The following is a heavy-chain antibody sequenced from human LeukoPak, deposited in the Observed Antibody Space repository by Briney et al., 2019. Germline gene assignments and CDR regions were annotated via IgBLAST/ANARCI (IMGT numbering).Heavy chain of an antibody. CDR2: ISGSGCST. J-gene: IGHJ6*02. CDR3: AKGIAAAGTMVVASYYGMDV. CDR1: GFTFSSYA. Sequence: GGSLRLSCAASGFTFSSYAMSWVRQAPGKGLEWVSAISGSGCSTYYADSVKGRFTISRDNSKNTLYPQMNSLRAEDTAVYYCAKGIAAAGTMVVASYYGMDVWGQGTTVTVSS. D-gene: IGHD6-13*01. V-gene: IGHV3-23*01.